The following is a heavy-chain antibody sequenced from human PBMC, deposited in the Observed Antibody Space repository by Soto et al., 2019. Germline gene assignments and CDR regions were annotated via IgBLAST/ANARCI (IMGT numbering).Heavy chain of an antibody. CDR1: GFTFSSYG. D-gene: IGHD2-15*01. CDR2: ISYDGSNK. V-gene: IGHV3-30*18. Sequence: QVQLVVSGGGVVQPGRSLRLSCAASGFTFSSYGMHWVRQAPGKGLEWVAVISYDGSNKYYADSVKGRFTISRDNSKNTLYLQMNSLRAEDTAVYYCAKDQDCSGGSCYSEGFDPWGQGTLDTVSS. CDR3: AKDQDCSGGSCYSEGFDP. J-gene: IGHJ5*02.